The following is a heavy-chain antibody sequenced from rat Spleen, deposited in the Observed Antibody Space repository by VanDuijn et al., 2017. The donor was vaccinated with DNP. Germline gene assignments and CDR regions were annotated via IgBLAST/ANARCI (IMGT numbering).Heavy chain of an antibody. V-gene: IGHV5-20*01. D-gene: IGHD1-11*01. Sequence: EVQLVESGGGLVQPGRSLKLSCAASGLTFSDYGMAWVRQAPTKGLAWVASITNSGGSTYYRDSVKGRFTISRDNAKSTLYLQMDSLRSEDTATYYCTTDEGWGQGVMVTVSS. CDR3: TTDEG. CDR1: GLTFSDYG. CDR2: ITNSGGST. J-gene: IGHJ2*01.